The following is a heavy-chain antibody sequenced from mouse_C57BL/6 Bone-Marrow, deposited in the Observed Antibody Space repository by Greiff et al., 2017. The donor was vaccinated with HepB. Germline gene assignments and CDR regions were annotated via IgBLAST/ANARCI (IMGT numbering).Heavy chain of an antibody. CDR3: VRHDYDYAAWFAY. J-gene: IGHJ3*01. CDR1: GFSFNTYA. D-gene: IGHD2-4*01. Sequence: EVQLVESGGGLGQPKGSLKLSSAASGFSFNTYAMNWVRQAPGKGLEWVARIRSKSNNYATYYADSVKDRFTISRDDSESMLYLQMNNLKTEDTARYYCVRHDYDYAAWFAYWGQGTLVTVSA. V-gene: IGHV10-1*01. CDR2: IRSKSNNYAT.